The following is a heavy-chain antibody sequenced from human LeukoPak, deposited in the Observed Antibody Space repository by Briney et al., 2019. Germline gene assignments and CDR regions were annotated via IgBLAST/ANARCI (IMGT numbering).Heavy chain of an antibody. V-gene: IGHV3-23*01. D-gene: IGHD3-3*01. J-gene: IGHJ3*02. Sequence: PGGSLRLSCAASGFTFSSYAMSWVRQAPGKGLEWVSAISGSGGSTYYADSVKGRFTISRDNSKNTLYLQMNSLRAEDTAVYYCASLPSVWSGGDTFDIWGLGTMVTVSS. CDR3: ASLPSVWSGGDTFDI. CDR1: GFTFSSYA. CDR2: ISGSGGST.